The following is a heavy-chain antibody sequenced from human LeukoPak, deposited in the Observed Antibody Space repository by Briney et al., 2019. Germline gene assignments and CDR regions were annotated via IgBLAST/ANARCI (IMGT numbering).Heavy chain of an antibody. CDR3: ARDPHPPRTESFDY. D-gene: IGHD1-1*01. V-gene: IGHV1-18*01. CDR2: ISAHNGNT. Sequence: ASVKVSCKASGYTFTSYGISWVRQAPGQGLEWMGWISAHNGNTNYAQKLQGRVTMTTDTSTSTAYMELRSLRSDDTAVYYCARDPHPPRTESFDYWGQGTLVTVSS. CDR1: GYTFTSYG. J-gene: IGHJ4*02.